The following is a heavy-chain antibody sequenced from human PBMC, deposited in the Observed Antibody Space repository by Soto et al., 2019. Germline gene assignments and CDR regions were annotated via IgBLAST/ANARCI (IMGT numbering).Heavy chain of an antibody. D-gene: IGHD3-22*01. V-gene: IGHV1-18*04. CDR3: ARRLGTNYYDSSGYYRLDY. CDR1: GYTFTSYG. Sequence: QVQLVQSGAEVKKPGASVKVSCKASGYTFTSYGISWVRQAPGQGLEWMGWISAYNGNTNYAQKLQGRVTMTTDTSTSTAYMELRSLRSDDTAVYYCARRLGTNYYDSSGYYRLDYWGQGTLVTVSS. CDR2: ISAYNGNT. J-gene: IGHJ4*02.